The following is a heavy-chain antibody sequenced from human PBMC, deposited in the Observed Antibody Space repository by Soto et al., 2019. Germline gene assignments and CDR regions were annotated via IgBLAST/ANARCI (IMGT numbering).Heavy chain of an antibody. CDR1: GFTFGIYA. CDR3: AKATRGGAATLIRDY. D-gene: IGHD6-13*01. V-gene: IGHV3-23*01. J-gene: IGHJ4*02. CDR2: ISGSGGST. Sequence: EVQLLESGGGLVQPGGSLRLSCAAAGFTFGIYAMSWFRQAPGKGLGWVSAISGSGGSTYYADSVKGRFTISRDNSKNTLYLQMNSLRADDTAVYYCAKATRGGAATLIRDYWGQGTLVTVSS.